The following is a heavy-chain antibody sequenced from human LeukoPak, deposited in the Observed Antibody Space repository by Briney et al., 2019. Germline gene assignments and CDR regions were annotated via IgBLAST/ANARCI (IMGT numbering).Heavy chain of an antibody. CDR1: GFSLSTSGMC. J-gene: IGHJ4*02. CDR2: IDWDDDK. V-gene: IGHV2-70*11. CDR3: ARMGTTYYYFDY. Sequence: SGPTLVNPTQTLTLTCTFSGFSLSTSGMCVSRIRQPPGKALEWLARIDWDDDKYYSASLKTRVTISKDTSKNQVVLTMTNMDPVDTATYYCARMGTTYYYFDYWGQGTLVTVSS. D-gene: IGHD1-7*01.